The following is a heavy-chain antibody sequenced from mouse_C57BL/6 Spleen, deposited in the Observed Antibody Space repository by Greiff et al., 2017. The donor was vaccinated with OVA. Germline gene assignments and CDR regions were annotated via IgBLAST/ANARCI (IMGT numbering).Heavy chain of an antibody. J-gene: IGHJ2*01. CDR1: GYTFTSYW. CDR2: IYPGSGST. V-gene: IGHV1-55*01. D-gene: IGHD3-2*02. Sequence: QVQLQQPGAELVKPGASVKMSCKASGYTFTSYWITWVKQRPGQGLEWIGDIYPGSGSTNYNEKFKSKATLTVDTSSSKAYMQLSSLTSEDSAVYYCAICHDSSCYLYYCDYWGQGTTLTVSS. CDR3: AICHDSSCYLYYCDY.